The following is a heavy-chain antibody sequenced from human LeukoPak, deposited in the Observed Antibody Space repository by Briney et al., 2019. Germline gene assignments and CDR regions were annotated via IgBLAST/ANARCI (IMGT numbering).Heavy chain of an antibody. V-gene: IGHV4-34*01. Sequence: SETLSLTCAVYGGSFSGYYWSWIRQPPGKGLEWIGEINHSGSTNYNPSLKSRVTISVDTSKNQFSLKLSSVTAADTAVYYCARDEMYSSGWYYFDYWGQGTLVTVSS. CDR2: INHSGST. CDR3: ARDEMYSSGWYYFDY. D-gene: IGHD6-19*01. CDR1: GGSFSGYY. J-gene: IGHJ4*02.